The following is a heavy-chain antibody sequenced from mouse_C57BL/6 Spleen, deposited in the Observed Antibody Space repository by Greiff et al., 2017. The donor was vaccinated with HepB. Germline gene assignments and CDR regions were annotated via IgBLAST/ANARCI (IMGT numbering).Heavy chain of an antibody. Sequence: EVRVVESGGGLVKPGGSLKLSCAASGFTFSDYGMHWVRQAPEKGLEWVAYISSGSSTIYYADTVKGRFTISRDNAKNTLFLQMTSLRSEDTAMYYCASPLSTMVTPFAYWGQGTLVTVSA. CDR2: ISSGSSTI. CDR3: ASPLSTMVTPFAY. D-gene: IGHD2-2*01. CDR1: GFTFSDYG. J-gene: IGHJ3*01. V-gene: IGHV5-17*01.